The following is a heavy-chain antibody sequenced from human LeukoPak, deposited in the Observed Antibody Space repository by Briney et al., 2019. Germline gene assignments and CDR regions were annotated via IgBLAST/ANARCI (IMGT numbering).Heavy chain of an antibody. Sequence: ASVKVSCKASGYTFTGYYMHWVRQAPGQGPEWMGWINPNSGGTNYAQKFQGRVTMTRDTSISTAYMEVSRLKSDDTAVYYCSRDAIMFHYDSSGYYQDYWGQGTLVTVSS. J-gene: IGHJ4*02. D-gene: IGHD3-22*01. CDR1: GYTFTGYY. CDR3: SRDAIMFHYDSSGYYQDY. V-gene: IGHV1-2*02. CDR2: INPNSGGT.